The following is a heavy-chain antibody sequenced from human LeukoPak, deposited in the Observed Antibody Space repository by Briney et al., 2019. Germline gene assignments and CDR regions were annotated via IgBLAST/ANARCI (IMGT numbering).Heavy chain of an antibody. CDR1: GDSVSSNSAA. CDR2: TYYRSKWYD. CDR3: ARGYSFGFDC. Sequence: SQTLSLTCAISGDSVSSNSAAWNWIRQSPSRGLEWLGRTYYRSKWYDEYAVSVRSRITVNPDTSKNQFSLQLNSVTPEDTAVYYCARGYSFGFDCWGQGTLVTVSS. D-gene: IGHD5-18*01. J-gene: IGHJ4*01. V-gene: IGHV6-1*01.